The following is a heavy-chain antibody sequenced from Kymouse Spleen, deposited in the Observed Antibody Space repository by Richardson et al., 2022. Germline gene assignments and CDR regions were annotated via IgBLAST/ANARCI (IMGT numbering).Heavy chain of an antibody. D-gene: IGHD3-10*01. CDR2: IWYDGSNK. Sequence: VQLVESGGGVVQPGRSLRLSCAASGFTFSSYGMHWVRQAPGKGLEWVAVIWYDGSNKYYADSVKGRFTISRDNSKNTLYLQMNSLRAEDTAVYYCARDGLLWFGELPNWFDPWGQGTLVTVSS. CDR3: ARDGLLWFGELPNWFDP. V-gene: IGHV3-33*01. J-gene: IGHJ5*02. CDR1: GFTFSSYG.